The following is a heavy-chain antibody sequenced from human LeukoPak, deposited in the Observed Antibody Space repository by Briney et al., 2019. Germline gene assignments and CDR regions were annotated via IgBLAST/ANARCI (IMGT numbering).Heavy chain of an antibody. Sequence: PSETLSLTCTVSGGSISSYYWSWIRQPPGKGLEWIGYIYYSGSTNYNPSLKSRVTISVDTSKNQFSLKLSSVTAADTAVYYCARVMIAARPTAFYLDYWGQGTLVTVSS. CDR2: IYYSGST. CDR3: ARVMIAARPTAFYLDY. CDR1: GGSISSYY. V-gene: IGHV4-59*01. D-gene: IGHD6-6*01. J-gene: IGHJ4*02.